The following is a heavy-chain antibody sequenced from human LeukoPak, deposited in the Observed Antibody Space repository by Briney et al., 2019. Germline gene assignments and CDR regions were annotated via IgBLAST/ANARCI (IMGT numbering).Heavy chain of an antibody. Sequence: GGSLRLSCAASGFTVSGNYMSWVRQAPGKGLEWVSVIYSGGSTYYADSVKGRFTISRDNSKNTLYLQMNSLRAEDTAVYYCAKDPSSGEYSSGWYPFDYWGQGTLVTVSS. CDR2: IYSGGST. J-gene: IGHJ4*02. D-gene: IGHD6-19*01. CDR1: GFTVSGNY. CDR3: AKDPSSGEYSSGWYPFDY. V-gene: IGHV3-66*01.